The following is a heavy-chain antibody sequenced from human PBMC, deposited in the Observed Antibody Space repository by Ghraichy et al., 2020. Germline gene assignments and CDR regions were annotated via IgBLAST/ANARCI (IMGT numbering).Heavy chain of an antibody. CDR2: IYSGGST. Sequence: GGSLRLSCAASGFTVSSNYMSWVRQAPGKGLEWVSVIYSGGSTYYADSVKGRFTISRDNSKNTLYLQMNSLRAEDTAVYYCARDRRDGYNYYFDYWGQGTLVTVSS. V-gene: IGHV3-66*01. CDR3: ARDRRDGYNYYFDY. D-gene: IGHD5-24*01. CDR1: GFTVSSNY. J-gene: IGHJ4*02.